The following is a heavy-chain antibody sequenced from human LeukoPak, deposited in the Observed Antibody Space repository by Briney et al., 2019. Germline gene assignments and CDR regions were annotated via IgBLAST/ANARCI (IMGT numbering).Heavy chain of an antibody. Sequence: SETLSLTCAVSGGSISSYYWSWIRQPPGKGLEWIAYIHYIGTTNYNPSLKSRVTISIDTSKKQFSVKLSSVTAADTAVYYCARTSIAAAGSGGGYFDYWGQGTLVTVSS. CDR1: GGSISSYY. J-gene: IGHJ4*02. CDR3: ARTSIAAAGSGGGYFDY. V-gene: IGHV4-59*08. D-gene: IGHD6-13*01. CDR2: IHYIGTT.